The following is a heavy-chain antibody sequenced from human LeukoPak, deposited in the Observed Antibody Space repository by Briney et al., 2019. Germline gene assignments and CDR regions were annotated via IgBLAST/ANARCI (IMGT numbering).Heavy chain of an antibody. V-gene: IGHV3-21*01. CDR1: GFTFSSYS. CDR2: ISSSSSSYI. CDR3: ARFLSGEENFDY. D-gene: IGHD3-10*01. J-gene: IGHJ4*02. Sequence: PGGSLRLSCAASGFTFSSYSMNWVRQAPGKGLEWVSSISSSSSSYIYYADSVKGRFTISRDNAKNSLYLQMNSLRAEDTAVYYCARFLSGEENFDYWGQGTLVTVSS.